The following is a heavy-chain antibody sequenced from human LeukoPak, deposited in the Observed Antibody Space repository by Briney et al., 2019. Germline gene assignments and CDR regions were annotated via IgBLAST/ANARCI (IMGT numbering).Heavy chain of an antibody. V-gene: IGHV3-30*18. Sequence: GRSLRLSCAASGFTFSSYGMHWVRQAPGKGLEWVAVISYDGSNKYYADSVKGRFTISRDNSKNTLYVQMNSLRDEDTAVYYCAKGGYIVVNWFDPWGQGTLVTVSS. CDR1: GFTFSSYG. J-gene: IGHJ5*02. D-gene: IGHD2-2*01. CDR2: ISYDGSNK. CDR3: AKGGYIVVNWFDP.